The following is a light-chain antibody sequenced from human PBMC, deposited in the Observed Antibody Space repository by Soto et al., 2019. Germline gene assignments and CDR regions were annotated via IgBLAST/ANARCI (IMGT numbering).Light chain of an antibody. CDR1: SSDVGSYNL. J-gene: IGLJ2*01. V-gene: IGLV2-23*03. CDR3: WSYAGRRTFEV. CDR2: EGN. Sequence: QSVLTQPASVSGSPGQSITISCTGSSSDVGSYNLVSWYQQYPGKAPKLMIFEGNKRPSGVPNRFSASKSGNTASLTISGLQAEDEADYYCWSYAGRRTFEVFGGGTQLTVL.